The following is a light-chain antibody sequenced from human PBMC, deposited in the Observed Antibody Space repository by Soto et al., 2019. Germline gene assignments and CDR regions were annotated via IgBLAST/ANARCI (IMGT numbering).Light chain of an antibody. V-gene: IGLV2-14*01. CDR2: DVS. J-gene: IGLJ1*01. Sequence: QSVLTQPASVSGSPGQSITISCTGTSSDVGGYNYVSWYQQHPGKAPKLMIFDVSNRPXXVSNXFSGSKSGNTASLTISGXXXXXEXDYYCSSYTTSSTYVFGTGTKVTVL. CDR3: SSYTTSSTYV. CDR1: SSDVGGYNY.